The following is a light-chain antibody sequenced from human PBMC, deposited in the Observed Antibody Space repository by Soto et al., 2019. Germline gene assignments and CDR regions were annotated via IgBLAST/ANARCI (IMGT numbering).Light chain of an antibody. V-gene: IGKV3-15*01. CDR3: QQYYSWWT. J-gene: IGKJ1*01. CDR2: GAS. Sequence: DIVMTQSPATLSVSPGERATLSCRASQSVSSSLAWYQQKPGQAPRLLTSGASSRATGTTARFSGSGSGIEFTLTISSLQSEDFAVYYCQQYYSWWTLGQGTKVEIK. CDR1: QSVSSS.